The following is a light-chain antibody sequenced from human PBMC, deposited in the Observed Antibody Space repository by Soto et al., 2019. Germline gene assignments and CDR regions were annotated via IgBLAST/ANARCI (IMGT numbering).Light chain of an antibody. J-gene: IGKJ2*01. CDR3: QQSYSTLYP. CDR2: AAS. Sequence: DIQMTQSPSSLSASVGDRVTITCRASQSISSYLNWYQQKPGKAPKLLIYAASSLQSGVPSRLSGSGSGTDFTLTISSLQPEDFATYYCQQSYSTLYPFGQGTKVDIX. CDR1: QSISSY. V-gene: IGKV1-39*01.